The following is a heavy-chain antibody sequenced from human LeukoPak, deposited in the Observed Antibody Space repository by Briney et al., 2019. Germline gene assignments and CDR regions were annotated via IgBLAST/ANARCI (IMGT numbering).Heavy chain of an antibody. V-gene: IGHV3-15*01. CDR3: TTDLGIQILPLFAH. CDR2: SKSKSAGGTI. CDR1: GFTFIDAW. Sequence: GGSLRLSCAASGFTFIDAWMSWVRQAPGKGLEWVGRSKSKSAGGTIDYAAPVKGKFTVSRDDSKNAFFLQMNSLRAEDTAVYYCTTDLGIQILPLFAHWGQGIMVTVAS. J-gene: IGHJ1*01. D-gene: IGHD1-26*01.